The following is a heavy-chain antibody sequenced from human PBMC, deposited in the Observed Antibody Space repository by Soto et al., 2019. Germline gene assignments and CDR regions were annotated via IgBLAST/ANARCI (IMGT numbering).Heavy chain of an antibody. CDR2: IYFRGTT. Sequence: SETLSLTCTVSGGSISSYYWSWIRQPPGKGLEWIGYIYFRGTTNYNPSLKSRVTMSADTSKDQFSLKLNSVTAADTAVYYCARMNYYDTSGYPFDYWGQGMMVTVSS. J-gene: IGHJ4*02. D-gene: IGHD3-22*01. CDR3: ARMNYYDTSGYPFDY. V-gene: IGHV4-59*01. CDR1: GGSISSYY.